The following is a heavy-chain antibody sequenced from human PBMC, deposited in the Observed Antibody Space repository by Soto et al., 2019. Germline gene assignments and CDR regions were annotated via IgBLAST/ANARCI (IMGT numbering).Heavy chain of an antibody. CDR2: TRNKANSYTT. D-gene: IGHD4-17*01. Sequence: EVQLVESGGGLVQPGGSLRLSCVASGFTFSDHYMDWVRQAPGKGLEWVGRTRNKANSYTTEYAASVKGRFSVSRDDSKTALYLQMNSLKTEDAAVYYCARELMTTVTYFDYWGQGTLVTVSS. CDR3: ARELMTTVTYFDY. V-gene: IGHV3-72*01. J-gene: IGHJ4*02. CDR1: GFTFSDHY.